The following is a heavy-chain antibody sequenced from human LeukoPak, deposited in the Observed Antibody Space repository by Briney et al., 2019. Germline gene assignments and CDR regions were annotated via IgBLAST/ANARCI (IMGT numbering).Heavy chain of an antibody. V-gene: IGHV3-66*01. CDR1: GFTFSSYA. J-gene: IGHJ3*02. CDR3: ARVKQQLESDAFDI. Sequence: PGGSLRLSCAASGFTFSSYAMSWVRQAPGKGLGWVSVIYSGGSTYYADSVKGRFTISRDNSKNTLYLQMNSLRAEDTAVYYCARVKQQLESDAFDIWGQGTMVTVSS. CDR2: IYSGGST. D-gene: IGHD6-13*01.